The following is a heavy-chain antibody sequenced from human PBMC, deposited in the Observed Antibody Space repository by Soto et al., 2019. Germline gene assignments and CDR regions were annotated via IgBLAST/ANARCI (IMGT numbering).Heavy chain of an antibody. Sequence: QVQLVQSGAEGKKPGSSVKVSCKASGGAFSSYAISWVRQAPGQGLEWMGGNLPLFNISNYAQKLHGRVTITADETTSSADMDRSDLTAEDTAVYFGARRSIGDGSWYFDLWGRGTLIAVSS. J-gene: IGHJ2*01. V-gene: IGHV1-69*01. CDR2: NLPLFNIS. CDR3: ARRSIGDGSWYFDL. CDR1: GGAFSSYA. D-gene: IGHD3-10*01.